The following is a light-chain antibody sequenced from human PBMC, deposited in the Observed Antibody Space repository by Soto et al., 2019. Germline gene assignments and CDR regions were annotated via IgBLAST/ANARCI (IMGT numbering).Light chain of an antibody. J-gene: IGLJ3*02. CDR2: EVT. CDR3: SSYTTSTTVM. CDR1: SNDVGNFNY. V-gene: IGLV2-14*01. Sequence: QSVLTQPASVSGSPGQSITISCTGTSNDVGNFNYVSWYLQHPGKAPKLVIYEVTNRTSGVSNRFSGSKSGNTASLTISGLQAEDEADYYCSSYTTSTTVMFGGGTKLTVL.